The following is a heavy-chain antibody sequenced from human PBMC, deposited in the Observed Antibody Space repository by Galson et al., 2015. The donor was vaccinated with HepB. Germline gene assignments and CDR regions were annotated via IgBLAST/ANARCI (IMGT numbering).Heavy chain of an antibody. Sequence: SLRLSCAASGFTCSTYAMNWGRQAPGKGLEWVSLIRGDNDNTFYADSVRGRFTISRNNSKNTLFLQMNSLRAEDTAVYYCASGSGGSCSRPRYWGPGTLVTVSS. CDR3: ASGSGGSCSRPRY. CDR2: IRGDNDNT. J-gene: IGHJ4*02. CDR1: GFTCSTYA. V-gene: IGHV3-23*01. D-gene: IGHD2-15*01.